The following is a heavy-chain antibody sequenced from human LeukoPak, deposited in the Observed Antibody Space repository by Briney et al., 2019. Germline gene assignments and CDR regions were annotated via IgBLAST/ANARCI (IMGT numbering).Heavy chain of an antibody. J-gene: IGHJ4*02. V-gene: IGHV1-69*13. D-gene: IGHD4-17*01. Sequence: SVKVSCKASGGTFSSYAISWVRQAPGQGLEWMGGIIPIFGTANYAQKFQGRITITADESTSTAYMELSSLRSEDTAVYYCARLEITTVTTSDYWGQGTLVTVSS. CDR2: IIPIFGTA. CDR3: ARLEITTVTTSDY. CDR1: GGTFSSYA.